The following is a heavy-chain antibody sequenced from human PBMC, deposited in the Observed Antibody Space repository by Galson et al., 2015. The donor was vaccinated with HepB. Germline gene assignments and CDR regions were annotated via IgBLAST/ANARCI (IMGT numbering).Heavy chain of an antibody. CDR2: ISDSGTSI. CDR3: ATGKGRFDL. V-gene: IGHV3-48*04. CDR1: GFTFSAFS. Sequence: SLRLSCAASGFTFSAFSMDWIRQAPGKGLEWVSYISDSGTSIDYADSVKGRFTISRDNANNSLFLQMNSLRVEDTAVYYCATGKGRFDLWGRGTLVTVSS. J-gene: IGHJ2*01.